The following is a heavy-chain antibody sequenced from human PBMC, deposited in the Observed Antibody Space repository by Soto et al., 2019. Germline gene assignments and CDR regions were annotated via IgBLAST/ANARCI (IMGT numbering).Heavy chain of an antibody. CDR2: ISAYNGNT. D-gene: IGHD3-16*02. Sequence: QVQLVQSGAEVKKPGASVKVSCKASGYTFTSYGISWVRQAPGQGLEWMGWISAYNGNTNYAQKLQGRVTMTTDTSTSTAHMELRSLRSDDTAVYYCASDLAFTFMITFGAVIVPYPFDYWGQGTLVTVSS. CDR1: GYTFTSYG. CDR3: ASDLAFTFMITFGAVIVPYPFDY. J-gene: IGHJ4*02. V-gene: IGHV1-18*01.